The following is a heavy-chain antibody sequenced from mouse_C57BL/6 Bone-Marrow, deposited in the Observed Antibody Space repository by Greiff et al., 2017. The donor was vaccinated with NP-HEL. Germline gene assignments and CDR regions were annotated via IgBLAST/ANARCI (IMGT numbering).Heavy chain of an antibody. CDR1: GYTFTNYW. Sequence: QVQLQQSGAELVRPGTSVKMSCKSSGYTFTNYWIGWAKQRPGHGLEWIGDIYPGGGYTNYNEKFKGKATLTADKSSSTAYMQFSSLTSEDSAIYYCARDGPGGYYFDYWGQGTTLTVSS. J-gene: IGHJ2*01. CDR2: IYPGGGYT. D-gene: IGHD2-3*01. CDR3: ARDGPGGYYFDY. V-gene: IGHV1-63*01.